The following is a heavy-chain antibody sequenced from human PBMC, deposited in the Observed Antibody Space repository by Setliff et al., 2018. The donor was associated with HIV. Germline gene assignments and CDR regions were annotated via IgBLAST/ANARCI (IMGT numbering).Heavy chain of an antibody. CDR1: GGMPNRYA. V-gene: IGHV1-18*01. CDR3: VRVNYYDRIGDSLDAFDI. J-gene: IGHJ3*02. Sequence: ASVKVSCKASGGMPNRYAISWVRQAPGQGLEWMGWISGFNGNTKYAQSFQDRVAMTTETATSTAYMEMSSLRIEDTAVYYCVRVNYYDRIGDSLDAFDIWGQGTKVTVSS. CDR2: ISGFNGNT. D-gene: IGHD3-22*01.